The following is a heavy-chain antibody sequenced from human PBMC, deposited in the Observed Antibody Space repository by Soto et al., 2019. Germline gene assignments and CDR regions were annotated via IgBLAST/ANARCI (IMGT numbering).Heavy chain of an antibody. Sequence: GGSLRLSCAASGFTFSSYGMHWVRQAPGKGLEWVAVIWYDGSNKYYADSVKGRFTISRDNSKNTLYLQMNSLRAEDTAVYYCARDWDTNDPDYWGQGTLVTVSS. CDR2: IWYDGSNK. D-gene: IGHD5-18*01. CDR1: GFTFSSYG. CDR3: ARDWDTNDPDY. V-gene: IGHV3-33*01. J-gene: IGHJ4*02.